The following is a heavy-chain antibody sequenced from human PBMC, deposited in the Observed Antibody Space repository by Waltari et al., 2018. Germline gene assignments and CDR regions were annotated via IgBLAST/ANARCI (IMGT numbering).Heavy chain of an antibody. CDR1: GGTFSSYA. Sequence: QVQLAPSGAEVKKPGSSVKVSCKASGGTFSSYAISWVRQAPGQGLEWMGRIIPIFGTANYAQKFQGRVTITADKSTSTAYMELSSLRSEDTAVYYCAREVRGGSYYGDLRYWGQGTLVTVSS. V-gene: IGHV1-69*08. D-gene: IGHD1-26*01. CDR2: IIPIFGTA. J-gene: IGHJ4*02. CDR3: AREVRGGSYYGDLRY.